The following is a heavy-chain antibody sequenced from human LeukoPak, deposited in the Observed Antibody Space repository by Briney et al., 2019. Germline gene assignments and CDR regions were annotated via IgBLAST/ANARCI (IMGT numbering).Heavy chain of an antibody. CDR1: GFTVSSNY. V-gene: IGHV3-53*01. J-gene: IGHJ6*02. CDR3: ARSPPPGSLWLAELLCGTDV. Sequence: GGSLRLSCAASGFTVSSNYMSWVRQAPGKGLEWVSVIYSGGSTYYADSVKGRFTISRDNSKNTLYLQMNGRRAEGSAVYYCARSPPPGSLWLAELLCGTDVWGQGAPVTVS. D-gene: IGHD3-10*01. CDR2: IYSGGST.